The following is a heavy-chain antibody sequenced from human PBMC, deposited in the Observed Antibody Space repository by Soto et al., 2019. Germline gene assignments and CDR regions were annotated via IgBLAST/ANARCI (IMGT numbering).Heavy chain of an antibody. D-gene: IGHD3-10*01. Sequence: QVQLVQSGAEVKKPGSSVKVSCKASGGTFSSYAISWVRQAPGQGLEWMGGVIPIFGTANYAQKFQGRVTITAEESTSTAYMELSSLRSEDTAVYYCAREDGSASSNYYYYYGMDVWGQGTTVTVSS. CDR1: GGTFSSYA. V-gene: IGHV1-69*01. J-gene: IGHJ6*02. CDR3: AREDGSASSNYYYYYGMDV. CDR2: VIPIFGTA.